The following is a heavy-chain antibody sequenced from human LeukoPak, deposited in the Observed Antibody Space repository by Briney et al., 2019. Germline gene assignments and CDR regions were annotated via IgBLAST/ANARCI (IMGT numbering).Heavy chain of an antibody. CDR3: ARDVFYGSGSDLYYFDY. V-gene: IGHV1-18*04. D-gene: IGHD3-10*01. J-gene: IGHJ4*02. CDR2: INPNDGDT. Sequence: ASVKVSCKASGYTFTDYYMHWVRQAPGQGFEWMGWINPNDGDTNYAQKLQGRVTITTDTSTSTAYMELRSLRSDDTAVYYCARDVFYGSGSDLYYFDYWGQGTLVTVSS. CDR1: GYTFTDYY.